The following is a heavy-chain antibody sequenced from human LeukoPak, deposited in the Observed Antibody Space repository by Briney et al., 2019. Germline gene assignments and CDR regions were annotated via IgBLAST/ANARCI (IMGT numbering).Heavy chain of an antibody. V-gene: IGHV4-39*01. D-gene: IGHD1-26*01. CDR3: ARLRDLEGATVF. J-gene: IGHJ4*02. Sequence: SETLSLTCTVSGGSISSSSYYWGWIRQPPGKGLEWIGSIYYSGSTYYNPSLKSRVTISVDTSKNQFSLKLSSVTAADTAVYYCARLRDLEGATVFWGQGTLVTVSS. CDR2: IYYSGST. CDR1: GGSISSSSYY.